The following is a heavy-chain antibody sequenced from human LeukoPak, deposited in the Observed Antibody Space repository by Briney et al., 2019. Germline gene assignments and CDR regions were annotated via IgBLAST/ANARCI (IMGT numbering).Heavy chain of an antibody. CDR1: GGTFSSYA. CDR2: IIPIFGTA. Sequence: SVKVSCKASGGTFSSYAISWVRQAPGQGLEWMGGIIPIFGTANYAQKFQGRVTITADESTSTAYMELSSLRSEDTAVYYCARDLGYCSSTSCYGWFDPWGQGTLVNVSS. CDR3: ARDLGYCSSTSCYGWFDP. D-gene: IGHD2-2*01. J-gene: IGHJ5*02. V-gene: IGHV1-69*01.